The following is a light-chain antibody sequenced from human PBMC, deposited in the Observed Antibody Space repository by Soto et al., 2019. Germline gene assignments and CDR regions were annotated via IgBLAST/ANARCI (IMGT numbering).Light chain of an antibody. CDR1: SSDVGGYNY. CDR2: EVS. Sequence: QSALTQPASVSGSPGQSITISCTGTSSDVGGYNYVSWYQQHPGKAPKLMIYEVSNRPAGVSNRFSGSKSGNTASLTISGLQAEYEADYYCSSYRSSSTPLIFGTGTKLTVL. J-gene: IGLJ1*01. CDR3: SSYRSSSTPLI. V-gene: IGLV2-14*01.